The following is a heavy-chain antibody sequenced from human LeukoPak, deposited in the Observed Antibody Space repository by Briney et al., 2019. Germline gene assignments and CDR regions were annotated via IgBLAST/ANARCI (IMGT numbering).Heavy chain of an antibody. Sequence: QPGGSLRLSCAASGFTFSSYSMSWVRQAPGKGLEWVSVFYSGGDRYYADSVKGRFTISRDNSKNTVYLQMNSLRPEDTAVYYCARNSVAGTGNYWGQGTLVTVSS. D-gene: IGHD6-19*01. V-gene: IGHV3-53*01. CDR3: ARNSVAGTGNY. J-gene: IGHJ4*02. CDR2: FYSGGDR. CDR1: GFTFSSYS.